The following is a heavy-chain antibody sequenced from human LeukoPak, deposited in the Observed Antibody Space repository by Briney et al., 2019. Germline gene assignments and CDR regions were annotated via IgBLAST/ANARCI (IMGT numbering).Heavy chain of an antibody. CDR3: AKDRAMIVVVTVGY. D-gene: IGHD3-22*01. CDR1: GFTFSSYA. J-gene: IGHJ4*02. V-gene: IGHV3-23*01. CDR2: ISGSGGST. Sequence: GGSLRLSCAASGFTFSSYAMSWVRPAPGKGLEWVSAISGSGGSTYYADSVKGRFTISRDNSKNTLYPQMNSLRAEDTVVYYCAKDRAMIVVVTVGYWGQGTLVTVSS.